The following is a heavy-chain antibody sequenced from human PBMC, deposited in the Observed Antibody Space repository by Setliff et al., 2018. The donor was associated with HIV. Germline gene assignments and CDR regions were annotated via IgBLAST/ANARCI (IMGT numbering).Heavy chain of an antibody. V-gene: IGHV4-39*07. D-gene: IGHD3-22*01. CDR3: ARDPQLYYYDSSGYLGAFDI. J-gene: IGHJ3*02. Sequence: SETLSLTCTVSGGSINSNTYFWGWIRQPPGKGLEWIGSIYYSGSTYYNPSLKSRVTISVDTSKNQFSLKLSSVTAADTAVYYCARDPQLYYYDSSGYLGAFDIWGQGTMVTVSS. CDR1: GGSINSNTYF. CDR2: IYYSGST.